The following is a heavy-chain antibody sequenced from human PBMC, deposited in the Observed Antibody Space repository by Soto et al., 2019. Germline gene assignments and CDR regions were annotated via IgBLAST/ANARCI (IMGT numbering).Heavy chain of an antibody. CDR3: AREESSGDYYYYMDV. CDR1: GFTVSSNY. Sequence: PGGSLRLSCAASGFTVSSNYMSWVRQAPGKGLEWVSIIYSGGNTYYADSVKGRFTISRDNSKNTLYLEMNSLRAEDTAVYYCAREESSGDYYYYMDVWGKGTTVTVSS. V-gene: IGHV3-66*01. CDR2: IYSGGNT. J-gene: IGHJ6*03. D-gene: IGHD3-10*01.